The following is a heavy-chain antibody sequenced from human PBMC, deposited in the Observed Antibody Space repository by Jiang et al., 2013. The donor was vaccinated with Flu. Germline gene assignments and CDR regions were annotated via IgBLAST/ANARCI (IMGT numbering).Heavy chain of an antibody. J-gene: IGHJ4*02. V-gene: IGHV4-59*08. CDR1: GGSISSYY. Sequence: LLKPSETLSLTCTVSGGSISSYYWSWIRQPPGKGLEWIGYIYYSGSTNYNPSLKSRVTISVDTSKNQFSLKLSSVTAADTAVYYCARILWFGDFCFDYWGQGTLVTVSS. D-gene: IGHD3-10*01. CDR3: ARILWFGDFCFDY. CDR2: IYYSGST.